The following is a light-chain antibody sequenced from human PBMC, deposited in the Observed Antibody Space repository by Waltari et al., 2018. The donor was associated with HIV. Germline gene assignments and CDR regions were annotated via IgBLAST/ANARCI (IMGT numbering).Light chain of an antibody. CDR3: SSWDTRLKGWV. CDR2: RSN. Sequence: QAGLTQPPSVSKALGQTATLTCTGDKNNVGFQGAAWLKHHQGHPPKLRSYRSNNRPSGVQGRLSASTSGKTASLNITGLQADDEADYFCSSWDTRLKGWVFGGGTHLTVL. J-gene: IGLJ3*02. CDR1: KNNVGFQG. V-gene: IGLV10-54*04.